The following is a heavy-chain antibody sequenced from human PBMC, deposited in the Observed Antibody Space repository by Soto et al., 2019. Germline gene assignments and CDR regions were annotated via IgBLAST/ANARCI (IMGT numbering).Heavy chain of an antibody. D-gene: IGHD5-18*01. CDR3: ARMESFGSLNWFDP. V-gene: IGHV1-8*01. CDR2: MNPGSGDT. Sequence: ASVKVSCKASGYTFTNNDVSWVRQATGQGLEWMGWMNPGSGDTGYAQKFQGRVTMTRHISIATAYMELTSLTSEDTAIYYCARMESFGSLNWFDPWGQGTLVTVSS. J-gene: IGHJ5*02. CDR1: GYTFTNND.